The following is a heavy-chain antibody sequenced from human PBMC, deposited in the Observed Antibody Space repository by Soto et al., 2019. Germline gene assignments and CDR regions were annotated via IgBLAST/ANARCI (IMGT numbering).Heavy chain of an antibody. CDR2: IKSKTDGGTT. D-gene: IGHD3-3*01. CDR3: TPNAREPYYDFWRPNWFDP. V-gene: IGHV3-15*07. CDR1: GFTFSNAW. J-gene: IGHJ5*02. Sequence: EVQLVESGGGLVKPGGSLRLSCAASGFTFSNAWMNWVRQAPGKGLEWVGRIKSKTDGGTTDYAAPVKGRFTISRDDSKNTLYLKMNSLKTEDTAVYYCTPNAREPYYDFWRPNWFDPWGQGTLVTVSS.